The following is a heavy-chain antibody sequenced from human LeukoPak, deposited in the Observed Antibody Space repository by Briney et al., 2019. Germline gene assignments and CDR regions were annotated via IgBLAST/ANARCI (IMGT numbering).Heavy chain of an antibody. CDR1: GFTFSSYS. Sequence: GGSLRLSCAASGFTFSSYSMNWVRQAPGKGLEWVSSISSSSSYIYYADSVKGRFTISRDNAKNSLYLQMNSLRAEDTAVYYCARDSGNYCDSSGFYYMDVWGKGTTVTVSS. J-gene: IGHJ6*03. V-gene: IGHV3-21*01. CDR2: ISSSSSYI. D-gene: IGHD3-22*01. CDR3: ARDSGNYCDSSGFYYMDV.